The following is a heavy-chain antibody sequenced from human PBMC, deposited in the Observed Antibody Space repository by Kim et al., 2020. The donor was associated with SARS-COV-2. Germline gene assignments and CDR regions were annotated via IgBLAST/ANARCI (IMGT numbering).Heavy chain of an antibody. Sequence: SETLSLTCAVYGGSFSGYYWSWIRQPPGKGLEWIGEINHSGSTNYNPSLKSRVTISVDTSKNQFSLKLSSVTAADTAVYYCARRVYQLLKRGYFDYWGQG. V-gene: IGHV4-34*01. CDR1: GGSFSGYY. J-gene: IGHJ4*02. D-gene: IGHD2-2*01. CDR3: ARRVYQLLKRGYFDY. CDR2: INHSGST.